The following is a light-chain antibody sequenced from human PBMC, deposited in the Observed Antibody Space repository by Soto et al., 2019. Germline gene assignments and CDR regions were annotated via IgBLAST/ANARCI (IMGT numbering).Light chain of an antibody. CDR3: SSYAGSNNLGV. J-gene: IGLJ1*01. CDR1: SSDVGGYNY. CDR2: XXX. Sequence: QSVLTQPPSASGSPGQSVTISCTGTSSDVGGYNYVSWYQQXPRXXPXXXIXXXXXXXSGAPDRFSGSKPGNPASLTVSGLQAEDEADYYCSSYAGSNNLGVFGTGTKVT. V-gene: IGLV2-8*01.